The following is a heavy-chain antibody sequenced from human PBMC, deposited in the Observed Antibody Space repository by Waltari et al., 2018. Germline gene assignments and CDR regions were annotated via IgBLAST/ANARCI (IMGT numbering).Heavy chain of an antibody. CDR2: IYYSGST. J-gene: IGHJ4*02. V-gene: IGHV4-59*11. D-gene: IGHD5-12*01. Sequence: QVQLQESGPGLVKPSETLSLTCTVSGGSISSHYWSWIRQPPGKGLEWIGYIYYSGSTNYNPSLKSRVTISVDTSKNQFSLKLSSVTAADTAVYYCARDSEYSGYNDYWGQGTLVTVSS. CDR3: ARDSEYSGYNDY. CDR1: GGSISSHY.